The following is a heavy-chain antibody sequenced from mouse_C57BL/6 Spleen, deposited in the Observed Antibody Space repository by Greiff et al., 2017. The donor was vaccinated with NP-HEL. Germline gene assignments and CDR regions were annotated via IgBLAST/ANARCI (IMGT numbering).Heavy chain of an antibody. D-gene: IGHD1-1*01. CDR2: IDPNSGGT. Sequence: VQLQQSGAELVKPGASVKLSCKASGYTFTSYWMHWVKQRPGRGLEWIGRIDPNSGGTKYNEKFESKATLTVDKPSSTAYMQLSSLTSEDSAVYYCARDYGSSGPYWYFDVWGTGTTVTVSS. CDR1: GYTFTSYW. J-gene: IGHJ1*03. V-gene: IGHV1-72*01. CDR3: ARDYGSSGPYWYFDV.